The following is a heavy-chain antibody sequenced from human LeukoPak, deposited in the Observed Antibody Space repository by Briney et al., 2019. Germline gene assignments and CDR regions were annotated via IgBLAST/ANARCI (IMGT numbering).Heavy chain of an antibody. J-gene: IGHJ1*01. Sequence: PGGSLRLSCAASGFTFSSYAMSWVRQAPGKGLEWVSAISGSGGSTYHADSVKGRFTISRDNSKNTLYLQMNSLRAEDTAVYYCAKDPAGMIVPSSFRHWGQGTLVTVSS. CDR1: GFTFSSYA. CDR3: AKDPAGMIVPSSFRH. V-gene: IGHV3-23*01. CDR2: ISGSGGST. D-gene: IGHD3-22*01.